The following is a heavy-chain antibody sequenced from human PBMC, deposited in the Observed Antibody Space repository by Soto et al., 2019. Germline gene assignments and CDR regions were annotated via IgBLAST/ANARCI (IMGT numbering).Heavy chain of an antibody. J-gene: IGHJ4*02. Sequence: SETLSLTCTVSGGSISSGNYYWSWIRQPPGKGLEWIGFISYSGSTYYSTSLKSRVTISVDTSKSQFSLNLSFVTAADTAVYYCATMGTPATRLYLFDCSGQRSLDSGSS. D-gene: IGHD2-15*01. CDR3: ATMGTPATRLYLFDC. CDR2: ISYSGST. V-gene: IGHV4-30-4*01. CDR1: GGSISSGNYY.